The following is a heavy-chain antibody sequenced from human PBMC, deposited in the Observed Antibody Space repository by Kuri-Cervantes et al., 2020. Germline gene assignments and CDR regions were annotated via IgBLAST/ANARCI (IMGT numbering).Heavy chain of an antibody. CDR3: ARDGPPLRGWAEKFDY. J-gene: IGHJ4*02. V-gene: IGHV1-24*01. Sequence: ASVKVSCKVSGYTLTELSMHWVRQAPGKGLEWMGGFDPEDGETIYAQKFQGRVTMTEDTSTSTAYMELRSLRSDDTAVYYCARDGPPLRGWAEKFDYWGQGTLVTVSS. D-gene: IGHD6-19*01. CDR1: GYTLTELS. CDR2: FDPEDGET.